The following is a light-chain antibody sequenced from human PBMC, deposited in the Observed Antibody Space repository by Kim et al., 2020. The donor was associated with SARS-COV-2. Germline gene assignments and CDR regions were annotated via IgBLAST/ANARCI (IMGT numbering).Light chain of an antibody. CDR1: KLGDKY. CDR3: QAWDSSNVV. Sequence: SYELTQPPSVSVSPGQTASITCSGDKLGDKYACWYQQKQGQSPVLVIYQDSKRPSGIPERFSGSNSGNTATLTISGTQAMDEADYYCQAWDSSNVVFGGGTQLTVL. J-gene: IGLJ2*01. V-gene: IGLV3-1*01. CDR2: QDS.